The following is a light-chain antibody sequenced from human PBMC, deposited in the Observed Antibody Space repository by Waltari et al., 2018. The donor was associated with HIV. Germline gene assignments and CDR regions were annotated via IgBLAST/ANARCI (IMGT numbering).Light chain of an antibody. CDR3: AVWGDNLSAV. V-gene: IGLV1-47*01. CDR1: TSEPGETY. Sequence: QSARTQLPPVHGTPGQNVSISCSGRTSEPGETYAYWYPRLSGQAPKLPISRSDLRPSSVPSRFSASKSDTSASLVINGLRSEDEGEYFCAVWGDNLSAVFGGGTKVTV. J-gene: IGLJ2*01. CDR2: RSD.